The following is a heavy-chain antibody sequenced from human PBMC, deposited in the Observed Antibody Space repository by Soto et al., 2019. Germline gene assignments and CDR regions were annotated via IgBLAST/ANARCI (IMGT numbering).Heavy chain of an antibody. Sequence: PGGSLRLSCAASGFTFSNYAMSWVRQAPGKGLEWVSAITSSGGSTYYADSVKGRFTSSRDNSKNMLYLQMNSLRAEDTAVYYCAKKAQRSGDSSGYAAFDYWGQGTLVTVSS. V-gene: IGHV3-23*01. D-gene: IGHD5-18*01. J-gene: IGHJ4*02. CDR3: AKKAQRSGDSSGYAAFDY. CDR2: ITSSGGST. CDR1: GFTFSNYA.